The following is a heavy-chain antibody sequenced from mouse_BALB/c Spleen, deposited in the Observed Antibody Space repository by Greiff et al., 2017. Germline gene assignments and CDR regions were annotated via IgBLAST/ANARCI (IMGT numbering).Heavy chain of an antibody. J-gene: IGHJ4*01. D-gene: IGHD1-1*02. Sequence: GGGLVQPKGSLKLSCAASGFTFNTNAMNWVRQAPGKGLEWVARIRSKSNNYATYYADSVKDRFTISRDDSQSMLYLQMNNLKTEDTAMYYCVRSPLWDYYAMDYWGQGTSVTVSS. CDR3: VRSPLWDYYAMDY. V-gene: IGHV10S3*01. CDR1: GFTFNTNA. CDR2: IRSKSNNYAT.